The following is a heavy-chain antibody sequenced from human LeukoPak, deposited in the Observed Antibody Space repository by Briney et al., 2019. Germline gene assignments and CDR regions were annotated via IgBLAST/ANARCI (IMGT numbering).Heavy chain of an antibody. CDR2: IFYSGRT. J-gene: IGHJ3*02. CDR1: GGSIRGSTYY. CDR3: ARALNLYYYDTSVEPAFDI. D-gene: IGHD3-22*01. Sequence: SETLSLTCTVSGGSIRGSTYYWGWIRQTPGKGLEWIGSIFYSGRTHYNLSLKSRVTISVDTSKNQFSLKLSSVTATDTAVYYCARALNLYYYDTSVEPAFDIWGQGTMVTVSS. V-gene: IGHV4-39*07.